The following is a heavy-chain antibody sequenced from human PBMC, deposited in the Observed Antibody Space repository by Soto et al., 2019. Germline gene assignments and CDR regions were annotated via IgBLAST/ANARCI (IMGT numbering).Heavy chain of an antibody. CDR3: ARAGLGDGSDY. D-gene: IGHD1-26*01. CDR1: GGSVSSGSYY. J-gene: IGHJ4*02. CDR2: IYYSGST. V-gene: IGHV4-61*01. Sequence: SETLSLTCTVSGGSVSSGSYYWSWIRQPPGKGLEWIGYIYYSGSTKYNPSLKSRVTISVDTSKNQFSPKLSSVTAADTAVYYCARAGLGDGSDYWGQGTLVTVS.